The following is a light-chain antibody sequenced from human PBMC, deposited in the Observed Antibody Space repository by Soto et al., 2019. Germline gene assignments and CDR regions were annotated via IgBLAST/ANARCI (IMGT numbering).Light chain of an antibody. Sequence: EIVLTQSPATLSVSPGEGATLSCRASQSVSSDLAWYQHRPGQAPRLLISGSSTRATDIPDRFRGSGSGTVLTLTINSLQSEDFAVYSCPQYADWQRTFGQGTKVEIK. J-gene: IGKJ1*01. CDR2: GSS. CDR3: PQYADWQRT. V-gene: IGKV3D-15*01. CDR1: QSVSSD.